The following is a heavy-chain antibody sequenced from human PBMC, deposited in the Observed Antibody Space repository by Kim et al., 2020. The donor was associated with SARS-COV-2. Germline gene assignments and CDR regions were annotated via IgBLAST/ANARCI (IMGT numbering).Heavy chain of an antibody. D-gene: IGHD3-22*01. J-gene: IGHJ6*02. CDR3: GREGGSYDYSGYSRYYYGMDV. Sequence: GGSLRLSCAASGFTFSTYAMHWVRQAPGKGLEWVAIISYDGSNKYYADSVKGRFTISRDNSKNTLYLLMNSLRTEDTAVFYCGREGGSYDYSGYSRYYYGMDVWGQGTTVTVSS. CDR2: ISYDGSNK. V-gene: IGHV3-30*04. CDR1: GFTFSTYA.